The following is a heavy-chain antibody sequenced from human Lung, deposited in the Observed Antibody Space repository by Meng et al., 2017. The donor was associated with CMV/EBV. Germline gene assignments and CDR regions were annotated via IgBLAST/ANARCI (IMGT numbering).Heavy chain of an antibody. Sequence: ASVKVSCKAFAYTFTGYYLHWVRQAPRQGLEWMGWINANSGGTNYAQKFQGRVTMTRDTAIGTAYMSLSRLRSDDTAVYYCARGSYYYDSSGPFDPWGQGXLVTVSS. D-gene: IGHD3-22*01. CDR3: ARGSYYYDSSGPFDP. CDR2: INANSGGT. V-gene: IGHV1-2*02. J-gene: IGHJ5*02. CDR1: AYTFTGYY.